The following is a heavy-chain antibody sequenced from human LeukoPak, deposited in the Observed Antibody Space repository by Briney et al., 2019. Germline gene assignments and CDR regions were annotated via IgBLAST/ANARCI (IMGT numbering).Heavy chain of an antibody. CDR2: IHYSGST. J-gene: IGHJ4*02. CDR3: ARDDSTGLEGV. D-gene: IGHD3-22*01. CDR1: GGSISSYY. V-gene: IGHV4-59*01. Sequence: SETLSLTCSVSGGSISSYYWSWIRQPPGKGLEWIGYIHYSGSTNYNPSLKSRVTISVDTSKNQFSRQLSSVTAADTAVYYCARDDSTGLEGVWGQGTLVTVSS.